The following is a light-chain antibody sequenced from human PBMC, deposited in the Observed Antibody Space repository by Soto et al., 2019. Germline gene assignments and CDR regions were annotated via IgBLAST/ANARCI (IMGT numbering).Light chain of an antibody. J-gene: IGKJ1*01. CDR3: QHYNSYSEA. CDR2: AAS. V-gene: IGKV1-16*01. Sequence: DIQMTQSPSTLSASVGDTVTITCRASQGISSYLAWYPHKPGKAPKLLIYAASTLQSGVPSRFGGSGAGSDCTRTISSLQPDDVETYSCQHYNSYSEAFGQGTKVDIK. CDR1: QGISSY.